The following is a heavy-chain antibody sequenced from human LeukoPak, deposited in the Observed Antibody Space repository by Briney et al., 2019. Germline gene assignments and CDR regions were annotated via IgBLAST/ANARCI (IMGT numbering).Heavy chain of an antibody. Sequence: PSETLSLTCTISGYSISSGYYWGWIRQPPGQGLEWIGSIYPRGSTYYNPSLKSRVTISLDTSKNQFSLKLNSLTAADTAVYYCARGISAAMRYYFDYWGQGTLVTVSS. CDR3: ARGISAAMRYYFDY. CDR2: IYPRGST. CDR1: GYSISSGYY. V-gene: IGHV4-38-2*02. J-gene: IGHJ4*02. D-gene: IGHD2-2*01.